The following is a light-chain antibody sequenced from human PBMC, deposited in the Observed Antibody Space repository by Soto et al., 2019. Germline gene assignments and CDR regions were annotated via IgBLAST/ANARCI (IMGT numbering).Light chain of an antibody. CDR1: QSVSSSY. Sequence: EIVLTQSPGTLSLSPGERATLSCRASQSVSSSYLAWYQQKPGQAPRLLLYGASSRATGIPDRFSGSGSGTDFTLTISRLEPEDFAVYYCQKYGSSMWTFGQGTKVDNK. J-gene: IGKJ1*01. V-gene: IGKV3-20*01. CDR2: GAS. CDR3: QKYGSSMWT.